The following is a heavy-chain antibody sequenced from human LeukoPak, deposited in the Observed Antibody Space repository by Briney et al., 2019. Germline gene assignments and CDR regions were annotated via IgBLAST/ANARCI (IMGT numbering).Heavy chain of an antibody. CDR1: GLTFSSYA. CDR3: ATVGENSSIDP. D-gene: IGHD6-13*01. J-gene: IGHJ5*02. Sequence: PGGSLRLSCAGTGLTFSSYAMSWVRQAPGKGLQWVSSIINSGGFTYYPDSVRGRFTISRDNSKYTLYLQMNSLRAEDTAVYYCATVGENSSIDPWGQGTLVTVSS. V-gene: IGHV3-23*01. CDR2: IINSGGFT.